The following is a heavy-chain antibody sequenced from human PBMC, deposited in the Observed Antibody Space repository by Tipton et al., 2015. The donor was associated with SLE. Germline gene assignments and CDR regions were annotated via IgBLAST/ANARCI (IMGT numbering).Heavy chain of an antibody. Sequence: LRLSCTVSGGSVRDSSYYWAWIRQPPGKGLEWIGSIYYSGNTFDNPSLKSRVTISVDTSKNQFSLKLSSVTAADAALYYCTRTYSSGWSPEAFDIWGQGTMVTVSS. CDR1: GGSVRDSSYY. CDR2: IYYSGNT. CDR3: TRTYSSGWSPEAFDI. D-gene: IGHD6-19*01. V-gene: IGHV4-39*07. J-gene: IGHJ3*02.